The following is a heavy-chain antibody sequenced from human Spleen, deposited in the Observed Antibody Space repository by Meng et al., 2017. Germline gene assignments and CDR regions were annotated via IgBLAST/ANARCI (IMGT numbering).Heavy chain of an antibody. Sequence: QVQLQESGPGLVKPSGTLSLTCAVSGGSISSGNYYWSWIRQPPGKGLEWIGYIYFSGTTYYNPSLKSRVVISADTFKNQFSLKLSSVTAADTAVYYCARGLQDRTYYFTYWGQGTLVTVSS. CDR3: ARGLQDRTYYFTY. CDR2: IYFSGTT. J-gene: IGHJ4*02. D-gene: IGHD5-24*01. V-gene: IGHV4-30-4*01. CDR1: GGSISSGNYY.